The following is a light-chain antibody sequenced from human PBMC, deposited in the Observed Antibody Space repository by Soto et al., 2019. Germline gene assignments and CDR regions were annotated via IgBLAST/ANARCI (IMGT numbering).Light chain of an antibody. Sequence: AIRMTQSPSSLSASTGDRVTITCRASQGISSYLAWYQQKPGKAPKLLISAASTLQSGVPSRFSGSGSGTDFTLTISCLQSEDFATYYCQQYYSYPFLTFGGGTKVDIK. CDR2: AAS. CDR1: QGISSY. CDR3: QQYYSYPFLT. V-gene: IGKV1-8*01. J-gene: IGKJ4*01.